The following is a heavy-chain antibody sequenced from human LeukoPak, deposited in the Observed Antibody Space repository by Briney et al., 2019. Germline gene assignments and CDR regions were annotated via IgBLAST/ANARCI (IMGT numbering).Heavy chain of an antibody. D-gene: IGHD5-18*01. J-gene: IGHJ4*02. V-gene: IGHV4-59*12. CDR2: IYYSGST. CDR3: ARAPVDTAMVYFDY. Sequence: PSGTLSLTFTVSSGSISSYYWNWIRQPPGKGLGWLGYIYYSGSTKYNPSLKSRVTISVDTSKNQFSLNLASVTAADTAVYYCARAPVDTAMVYFDYWGQGTLVTVSS. CDR1: SGSISSYY.